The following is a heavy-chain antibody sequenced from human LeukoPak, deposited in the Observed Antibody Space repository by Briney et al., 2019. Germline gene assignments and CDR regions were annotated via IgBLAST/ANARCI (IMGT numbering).Heavy chain of an antibody. CDR1: GYTFTGYY. Sequence: ASVKVSCKASGYTFTGYYTHWVRQAPGQGLEWMGWINPNSGGTNYAQKFQGRVTMTRDTSISTAYMELSRLRSDDTAVYYCARDRFVRGAVAGVFDYWGQGTLVTVSS. D-gene: IGHD6-19*01. J-gene: IGHJ4*02. CDR2: INPNSGGT. V-gene: IGHV1-2*02. CDR3: ARDRFVRGAVAGVFDY.